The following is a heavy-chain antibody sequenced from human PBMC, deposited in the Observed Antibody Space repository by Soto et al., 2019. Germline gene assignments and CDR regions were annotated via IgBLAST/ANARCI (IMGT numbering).Heavy chain of an antibody. J-gene: IGHJ4*02. CDR2: FDPEDGET. V-gene: IGHV1-24*01. CDR1: GYTLTELS. CDR3: ATDRARLRNRRAFDY. Sequence: GASMKVSCKVSGYTLTELSMHWVRQAPGKGLEWMGGFDPEDGETIYAQKFQSRVTMTEDTSTDTAYMELSSLRSEDTAVYYCATDRARLRNRRAFDYWGQGTLVTVSS. D-gene: IGHD4-17*01.